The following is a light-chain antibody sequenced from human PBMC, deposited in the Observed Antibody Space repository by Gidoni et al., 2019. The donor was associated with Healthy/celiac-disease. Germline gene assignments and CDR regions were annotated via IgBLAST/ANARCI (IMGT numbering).Light chain of an antibody. V-gene: IGKV3-15*01. CDR1: QSVSSN. J-gene: IGKJ1*01. CDR2: GAS. CDR3: QQYNNWPPRT. Sequence: IVMTQSTATLSVSPGERATLSCRASQSVSSNLAWYQQKPGHAPRLLIYGASPRATGIPARFSGSVSGTEFTLTISSLQSEDFAVYYCQQYNNWPPRTFGQGTKVEIK.